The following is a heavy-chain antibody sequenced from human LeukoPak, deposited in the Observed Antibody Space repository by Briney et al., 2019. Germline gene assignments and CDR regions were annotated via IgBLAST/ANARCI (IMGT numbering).Heavy chain of an antibody. CDR3: ASHAHDYDSSGYFDS. D-gene: IGHD3-22*01. CDR1: RLTFNSNA. V-gene: IGHV3-23*01. J-gene: IGHJ4*02. Sequence: GGSLRLSCVVSRLTFNSNAMYWVRQAPGKGLEWVSGISVSGGSEYYADSVKGRFSVSRDISKHTVYLQMNSLRAEYTAVYFCASHAHDYDSSGYFDSWGQGALVTV. CDR2: ISVSGGSE.